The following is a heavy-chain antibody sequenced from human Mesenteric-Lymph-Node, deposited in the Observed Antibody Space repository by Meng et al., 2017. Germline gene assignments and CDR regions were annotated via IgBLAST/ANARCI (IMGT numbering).Heavy chain of an antibody. CDR3: ASLDSSGYPHY. CDR1: GGSISNYY. J-gene: IGHJ4*02. Sequence: ESLKISCTVSGGSISNYYWNWIRQPPGKGLEWIGYIYYSGSTNYSPSLKSRVTMSVDTSTNQFSLKLSSVTAADTAVYYCASLDSSGYPHYWGQGTLVTVSS. V-gene: IGHV4-59*01. D-gene: IGHD3-22*01. CDR2: IYYSGST.